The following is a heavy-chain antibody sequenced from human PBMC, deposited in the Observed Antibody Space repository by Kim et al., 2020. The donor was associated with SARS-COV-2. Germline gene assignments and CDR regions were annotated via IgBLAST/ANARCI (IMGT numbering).Heavy chain of an antibody. Sequence: SETLSLTCAVYGGSFSGYYWSWIRQPPGKGLEWIGEINHSGSTNYNPSLKSRVTISVDTSKNQFSLKLSSVTAADTAVYYCARSPFIVATIGSYFDYWGQGTLVTVSS. D-gene: IGHD5-12*01. CDR1: GGSFSGYY. J-gene: IGHJ4*02. CDR2: INHSGST. CDR3: ARSPFIVATIGSYFDY. V-gene: IGHV4-34*01.